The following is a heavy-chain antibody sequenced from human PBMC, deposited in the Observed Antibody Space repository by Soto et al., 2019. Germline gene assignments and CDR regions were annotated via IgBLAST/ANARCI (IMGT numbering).Heavy chain of an antibody. CDR3: AHRGDMNGNWDNGYLDH. J-gene: IGHJ4*01. Sequence: QITLRASGPTRVKPTQTLTLTCTFSGLSLTTRPVGVAWNRQPPGKALDWLAVIYWDDDKRYSPSLKSRFTSAKDTSTNQVVRTMAYMYPVDTATYFCAHRGDMNGNWDNGYLDHSGHGSLVTVSS. CDR2: IYWDDDK. CDR1: GLSLTTRPVG. D-gene: IGHD2-8*01. V-gene: IGHV2-5*02.